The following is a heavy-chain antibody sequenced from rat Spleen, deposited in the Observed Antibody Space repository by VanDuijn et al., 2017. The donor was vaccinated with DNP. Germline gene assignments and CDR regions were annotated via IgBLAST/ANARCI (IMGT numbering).Heavy chain of an antibody. CDR2: ISNDGGTT. V-gene: IGHV5-20*01. CDR1: GFIFSDFY. Sequence: EVQVVESGGGLVQPGRSLKLSCAASGFIFSDFYMAWVRQAPTKGLEWVTSISNDGGTTYYRDSVKGRFTISRDNAKSSLYLQMDSLRSEDTATYYCTRPGSPYYFDHWGQGVMVTVSS. J-gene: IGHJ2*01. CDR3: TRPGSPYYFDH. D-gene: IGHD5-1*01.